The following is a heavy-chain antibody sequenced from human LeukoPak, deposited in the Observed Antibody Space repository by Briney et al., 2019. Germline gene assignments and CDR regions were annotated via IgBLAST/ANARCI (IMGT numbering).Heavy chain of an antibody. CDR1: GFTFSSYS. CDR2: ISWNSGSI. J-gene: IGHJ4*02. V-gene: IGHV3-9*01. CDR3: AKGRYYDFWSGYLDY. D-gene: IGHD3-3*01. Sequence: GGSLRLSCAASGFTFSSYSMNWVRQAPGKGLEWVSGISWNSGSIGYADSVKGRFTISRDNAKNSLYLQMNSLRAEDTALYYCAKGRYYDFWSGYLDYWGQGTLVTVSS.